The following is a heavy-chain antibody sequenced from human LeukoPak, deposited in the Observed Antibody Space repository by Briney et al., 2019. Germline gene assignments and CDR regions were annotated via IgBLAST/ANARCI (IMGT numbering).Heavy chain of an antibody. CDR1: EFTFSTYS. CDR3: ARRYCSSSSCRSHYHYYMDV. CDR2: ISSSSSAI. Sequence: GGSLRLSCAASEFTFSTYSMNWVRQAPGKGLEWVSYISSSSSAIYYADSVKGRFTISRENAKNSLYLQMDSLRAEDTAVYYCARRYCSSSSCRSHYHYYMDVWGKGTTVTVSS. J-gene: IGHJ6*03. D-gene: IGHD2-2*01. V-gene: IGHV3-48*01.